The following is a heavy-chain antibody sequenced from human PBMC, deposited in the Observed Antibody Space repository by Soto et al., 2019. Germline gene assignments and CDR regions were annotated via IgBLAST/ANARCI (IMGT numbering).Heavy chain of an antibody. V-gene: IGHV1-69*13. D-gene: IGHD2-21*02. J-gene: IGHJ3*02. CDR3: ARDWAYCGGDCYSGHVNDDAFDI. CDR2: IIPIFGTA. CDR1: GGTFSSYA. Sequence: SVKVSCKASGGTFSSYAISWVRQAPGQGLEWMGGIIPIFGTANYAQKFQGRVTITADESTSTAYMELSSLRSEDTAVYYCARDWAYCGGDCYSGHVNDDAFDIWGQGTMVTVSS.